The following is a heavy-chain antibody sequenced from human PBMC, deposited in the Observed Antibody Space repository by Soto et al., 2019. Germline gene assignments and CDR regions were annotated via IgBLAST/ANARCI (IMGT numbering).Heavy chain of an antibody. J-gene: IGHJ4*02. V-gene: IGHV3-30*18. Sequence: VQLVESGGGVVQPGRSLRLSCAASGFTFSDYAMHWVRQAPGKGLEWVAVVSHDGRNTHYADSVKGRFPISRDSSRNTFSLEMTSLRAEDTAVYYCAKGVRQWLVTSDFDYWGQGALVTVSS. CDR1: GFTFSDYA. D-gene: IGHD6-19*01. CDR3: AKGVRQWLVTSDFDY. CDR2: VSHDGRNT.